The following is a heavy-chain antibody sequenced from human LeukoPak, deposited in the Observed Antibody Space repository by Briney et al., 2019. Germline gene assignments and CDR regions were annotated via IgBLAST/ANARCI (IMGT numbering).Heavy chain of an antibody. J-gene: IGHJ3*02. CDR2: IYNSETT. CDR3: ARDSSARAFDI. CDR1: GGSFSGYY. V-gene: IGHV4-4*07. Sequence: SETLSLTCAVYGGSFSGYYWSWIRQPAGKGLQWIGRIYNSETTNYNPSPKSRLTMSVDTSKNQFSLKLSSVTAADTALYYCARDSSARAFDIWGQGTMVTVSS. D-gene: IGHD6-19*01.